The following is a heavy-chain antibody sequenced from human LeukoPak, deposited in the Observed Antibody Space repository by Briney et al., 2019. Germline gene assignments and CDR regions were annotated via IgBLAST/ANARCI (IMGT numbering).Heavy chain of an antibody. CDR1: GDSMTRGVYY. J-gene: IGHJ4*02. CDR3: ARAVDYRNYFDY. Sequence: SETLSLTCTVSGDSMTRGVYYWSWVRQHPGKGLEWVGFIYHSGTTFYNPSLESRATISVDTSQNQFSLKLTSVTAADTAVYYCARAVDYRNYFDYWGQGTLVIVSS. CDR2: IYHSGTT. D-gene: IGHD4-11*01. V-gene: IGHV4-31*03.